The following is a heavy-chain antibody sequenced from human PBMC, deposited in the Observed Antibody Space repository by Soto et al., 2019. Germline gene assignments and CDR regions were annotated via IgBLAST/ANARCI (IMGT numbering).Heavy chain of an antibody. D-gene: IGHD3-22*01. Sequence: EVQLLESGGGXXXXGGXXXLSCAASXXXXXXXAMSXXXQAPGKGLEWVSAVSGSGGSTYYADSVKGRFTISRDNSKNTLYLQMNSLRAEDTAVYYCAKVGPRGITMIVVLRTYFDYWGQGTLVTVSS. CDR1: XXXXXXXA. CDR2: VSGSGGST. J-gene: IGHJ4*02. CDR3: AKVGPRGITMIVVLRTYFDY. V-gene: IGHV3-23*01.